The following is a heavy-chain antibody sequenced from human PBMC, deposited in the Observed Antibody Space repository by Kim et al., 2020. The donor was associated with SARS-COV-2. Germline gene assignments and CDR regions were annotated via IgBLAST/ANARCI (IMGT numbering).Heavy chain of an antibody. CDR1: GYTFTSYA. D-gene: IGHD3-3*01. V-gene: IGHV7-4-1*02. Sequence: ASVKVSCKASGYTFTSYAMNWVRQAPGQGLEWMGWINTNTGNPTYAQGFTGRFVFSLDTSVSTAYLQISSLKAEDTAVYYCARGGFLEWLRHLGGIDYWGQGTLVTVSS. J-gene: IGHJ4*02. CDR3: ARGGFLEWLRHLGGIDY. CDR2: INTNTGNP.